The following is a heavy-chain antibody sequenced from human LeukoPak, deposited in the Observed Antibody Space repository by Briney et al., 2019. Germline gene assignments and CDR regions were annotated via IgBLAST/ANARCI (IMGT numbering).Heavy chain of an antibody. CDR1: GLIITSYS. Sequence: GGSLRLSCAASGLIITSYSMNWVRQAPGKGLEWVSHISSSSTTIDYADSVKGRFTISRDNSKNTLYLQMNSLRAEDTAVYYCAKDYEYNSNTWYFHWGRGTLVSVSS. CDR3: AKDYEYNSNTWYFH. J-gene: IGHJ4*02. V-gene: IGHV3-48*01. D-gene: IGHD6-13*01. CDR2: ISSSSTTI.